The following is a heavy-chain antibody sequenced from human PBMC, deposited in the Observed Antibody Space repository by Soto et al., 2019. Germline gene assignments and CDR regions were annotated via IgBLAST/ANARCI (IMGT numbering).Heavy chain of an antibody. V-gene: IGHV1-46*02. CDR3: ARSLRNNAYGMDV. CDR2: INPSGGST. Sequence: QVQLVQSGAEVKKSGASVNISCKTSGFAFNIYDMHWVRQAPGQGLEWMGIINPSGGSTDYAQKFQGRVTMTRDTSTSIVYLELISLRSEDTAVYYCARSLRNNAYGMDVWGQGTSVIVSS. J-gene: IGHJ6*02. CDR1: GFAFNIYD. D-gene: IGHD1-1*01.